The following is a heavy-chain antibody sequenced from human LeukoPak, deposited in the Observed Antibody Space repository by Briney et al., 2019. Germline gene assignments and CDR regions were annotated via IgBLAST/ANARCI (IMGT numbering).Heavy chain of an antibody. J-gene: IGHJ1*01. V-gene: IGHV3-33*08. CDR2: IWYDGSNK. D-gene: IGHD5-18*01. Sequence: PGRSLRLSCAASGFTFRDHNMHWVRQAPGKGLEWVAVIWYDGSNKYYADSVKGRFTISRDNSKIILYLQINSLRAEDTAVYYCARDASDTAMVGYFQHWGQGTLVTVSS. CDR3: ARDASDTAMVGYFQH. CDR1: GFTFRDHN.